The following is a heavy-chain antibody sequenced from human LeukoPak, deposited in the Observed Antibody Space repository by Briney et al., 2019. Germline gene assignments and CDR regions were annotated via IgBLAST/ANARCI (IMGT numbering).Heavy chain of an antibody. Sequence: GGSLRLSCAASGFTVSSNYMSWVRQAPGKGLEWVSVIYSGGSTYYADSVKGRFTISRDNSKNTLYLQMNSLRAEDTAVYYCARVQKASGYSSSWYLGWFDPWGQGTLVTVSS. J-gene: IGHJ5*02. D-gene: IGHD6-13*01. CDR3: ARVQKASGYSSSWYLGWFDP. V-gene: IGHV3-66*01. CDR1: GFTVSSNY. CDR2: IYSGGST.